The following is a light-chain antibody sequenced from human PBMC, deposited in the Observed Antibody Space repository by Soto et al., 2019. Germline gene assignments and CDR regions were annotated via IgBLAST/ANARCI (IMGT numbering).Light chain of an antibody. CDR3: AAWDDTLKRYV. CDR2: YNN. V-gene: IGLV1-44*01. Sequence: VLTQPPSASETPGQTVSISCSGSNSNIASNTVNWYQHLPGTAPKLLIYYNNQRPSGVPDRFSGSKSGTSASLAISGLQSEDESDYYCAAWDDTLKRYVFGTGTKVTVL. CDR1: NSNIASNT. J-gene: IGLJ1*01.